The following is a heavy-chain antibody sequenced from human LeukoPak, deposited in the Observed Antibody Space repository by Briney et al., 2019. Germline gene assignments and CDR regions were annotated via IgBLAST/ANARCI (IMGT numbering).Heavy chain of an antibody. CDR1: GGSFSDYS. J-gene: IGHJ5*02. CDR2: IIAILDTA. V-gene: IGHV1-69*08. Sequence: GASVKVSCKASGGSFSDYSISWVRQAPGRELEWMGRIIAILDTAHYAQKFQGRFTITADKATTTVYMELSSLRSDDTAVYYCVRSGYDYDWFDPWGQGTLVTVSS. CDR3: VRSGYDYDWFDP. D-gene: IGHD5-12*01.